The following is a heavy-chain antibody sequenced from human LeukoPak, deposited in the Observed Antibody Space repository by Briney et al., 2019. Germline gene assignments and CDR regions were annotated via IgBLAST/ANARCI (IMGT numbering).Heavy chain of an antibody. D-gene: IGHD1-26*01. CDR2: INSDGTLI. CDR3: ATEMGGR. Sequence: GGSLTLSCAASGFTFSTYWMHWVRHAPGKGLLWVSRINSDGTLISYADSVKGRFTISRDNAKNTLYLQMDSLKGEDTAVYYCATEMGGRWGQGTLVTVS. V-gene: IGHV3-74*01. J-gene: IGHJ4*02. CDR1: GFTFSTYW.